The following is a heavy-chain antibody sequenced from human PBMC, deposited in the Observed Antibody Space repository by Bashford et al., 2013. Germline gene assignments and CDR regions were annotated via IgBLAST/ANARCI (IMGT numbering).Heavy chain of an antibody. CDR3: ARLWLLQKALDY. D-gene: IGHD3-22*01. CDR1: WLRQHWYLL. J-gene: IGHJ4*02. Sequence: ETRHALVSSXTLSLTCFCLRWLRQHWYLLLELDPSAPRKGLEWISEISQNGGTKYNPSLKSRVTMSVDASKSQVSLRLTSLTAADTAIYYCARLWLLQKALDYWGQGIRVTVSS. V-gene: IGHV4-61*01. CDR2: ISQNGGT.